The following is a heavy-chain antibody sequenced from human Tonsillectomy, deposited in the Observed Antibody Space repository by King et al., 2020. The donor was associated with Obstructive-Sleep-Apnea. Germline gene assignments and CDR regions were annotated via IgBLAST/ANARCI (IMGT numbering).Heavy chain of an antibody. J-gene: IGHJ3*01. CDR2: IDGGTT. CDR1: GFTFSNAW. CDR3: TTPRGFTIFGVVINGAAFDF. Sequence: QLVQSGGGLVKPGGSLRLSCAASGFTFSNAWMSWVRQAPGKGLEWVGRIDGGTTDYAAPVKGRFTISRDDSKNTLYLQMNSLKTEDTAVYYCTTPRGFTIFGVVINGAAFDFWGQGTMVTVSS. V-gene: IGHV3-15*01. D-gene: IGHD3-3*01.